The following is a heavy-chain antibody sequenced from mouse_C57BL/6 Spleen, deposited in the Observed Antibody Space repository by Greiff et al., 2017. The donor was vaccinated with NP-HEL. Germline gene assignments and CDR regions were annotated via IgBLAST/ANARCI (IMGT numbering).Heavy chain of an antibody. CDR1: GFTFSSYA. CDR2: ISDGGSYT. V-gene: IGHV5-4*01. J-gene: IGHJ4*01. Sequence: EVKLMESGGGLVKPGGSLKLSCAASGFTFSSYAMSWVRQTPEKRLEWVATISDGGSYTYYPDNVKGRFTISRDNAKYNLYLQMSHLKSEDTAMYYCARDGRAQATRYAMDYWGQGTSVTVSS. CDR3: ARDGRAQATRYAMDY. D-gene: IGHD3-2*02.